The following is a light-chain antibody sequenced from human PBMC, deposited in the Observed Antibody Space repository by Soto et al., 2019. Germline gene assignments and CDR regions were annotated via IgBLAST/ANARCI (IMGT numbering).Light chain of an antibody. V-gene: IGKV1-16*02. CDR1: QDVSIY. Sequence: DIPMTQSPSSLSASIGDRVTITCRASQDVSIYLAWFQKRPGKPPKSLIYSASRLQSGVPSKFTGSGSGTDFTLTINGLQPEDFATYYCQQYNSYPFTFGGGTTVEIK. CDR3: QQYNSYPFT. CDR2: SAS. J-gene: IGKJ4*01.